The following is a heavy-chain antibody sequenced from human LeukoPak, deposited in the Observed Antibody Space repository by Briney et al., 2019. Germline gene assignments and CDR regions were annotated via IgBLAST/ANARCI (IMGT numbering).Heavy chain of an antibody. J-gene: IGHJ4*02. Sequence: PGGSLRLSCAASGFTLSSYGTHWVRQAPGKGLEWVAVIWYDGSNKYYADSVKGRFTISRDNSKNTLYLQMNSLRAEDTAVYYCARIGGSYYSPLDYWGQGTLVTVS. CDR1: GFTLSSYG. V-gene: IGHV3-33*01. D-gene: IGHD1-26*01. CDR3: ARIGGSYYSPLDY. CDR2: IWYDGSNK.